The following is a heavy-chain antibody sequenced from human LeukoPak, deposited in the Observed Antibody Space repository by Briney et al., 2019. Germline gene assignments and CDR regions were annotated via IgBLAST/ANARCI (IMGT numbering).Heavy chain of an antibody. Sequence: PSETLSLTCAVYGGSFSGYYWSWIRQPPGKGLEWIGEINHSGSTNYNPSLKSRVTISVDTSKNQFSLKLSSVTAADTAVYYCARRSFVVVPAAPGVYDYWGQGTLVTVSS. CDR2: INHSGST. D-gene: IGHD2-2*01. V-gene: IGHV4-34*01. CDR3: ARRSFVVVPAAPGVYDY. J-gene: IGHJ4*02. CDR1: GGSFSGYY.